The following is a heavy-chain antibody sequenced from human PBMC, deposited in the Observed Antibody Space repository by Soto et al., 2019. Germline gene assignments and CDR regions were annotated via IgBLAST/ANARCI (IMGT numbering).Heavy chain of an antibody. V-gene: IGHV4-34*01. J-gene: IGHJ4*02. CDR3: QAVAGPFDY. Sequence: PSETLSLTCAVYGGSFSGYYWSWIRQPPGEGLEWIGEINHSGSTNYNPSLKSRVTISVDTSKNQFSLKLSSVTAADTAVYYCQAVAGPFDYWGQGTLVTVS. CDR1: GGSFSGYY. CDR2: INHSGST. D-gene: IGHD6-19*01.